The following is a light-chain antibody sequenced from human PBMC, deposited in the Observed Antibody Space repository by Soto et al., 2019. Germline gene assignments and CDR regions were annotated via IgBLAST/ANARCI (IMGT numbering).Light chain of an antibody. J-gene: IGKJ5*01. V-gene: IGKV3-11*01. CDR2: DAS. Sequence: EIVLTQSPGTLSLSPGERATLSCRASQSVSNNYLAWYQQKPGQAPRLLIYDASNRATGIPARFSGSGSGTDFTLTISSLEPEDFAVYYCQQYNNWPPITFGQGTRLEI. CDR3: QQYNNWPPIT. CDR1: QSVSNNY.